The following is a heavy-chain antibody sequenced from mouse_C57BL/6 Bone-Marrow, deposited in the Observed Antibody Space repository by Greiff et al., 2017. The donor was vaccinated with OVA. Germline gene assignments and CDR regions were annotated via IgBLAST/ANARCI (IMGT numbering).Heavy chain of an antibody. CDR2: ISSGGSYT. CDR1: GFTFSSYG. V-gene: IGHV5-6*01. CDR3: ARHSGSYAMDY. Sequence: EVKLLESGGDLVKPGGSLKLSCAASGFTFSSYGMSWVRQTPDKRLEWVATISSGGSYTYYPDSVKGRFTISRDNAKNTLYLQMSSLKSEVTAMYYCARHSGSYAMDYWGQGTSVTVSS. J-gene: IGHJ4*01.